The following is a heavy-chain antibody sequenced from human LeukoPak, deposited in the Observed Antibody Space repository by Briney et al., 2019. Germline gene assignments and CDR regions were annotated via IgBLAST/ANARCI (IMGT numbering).Heavy chain of an antibody. CDR3: AKDLMRDRWFGES. D-gene: IGHD3-10*01. CDR1: GFTFSSYG. J-gene: IGHJ5*02. Sequence: GGSLRLSCAASGFTFSSYGIHWVRQAPGKGLEWVAFIRYEKNEKYYADSVKGRFTISRDNSKNTLYLEMNSLRVDDTAVYYCAKDLMRDRWFGESWGQGTLVTVSS. V-gene: IGHV3-30*02. CDR2: IRYEKNEK.